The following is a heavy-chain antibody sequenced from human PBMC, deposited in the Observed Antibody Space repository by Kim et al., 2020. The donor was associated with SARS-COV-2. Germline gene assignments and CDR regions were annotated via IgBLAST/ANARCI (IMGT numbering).Heavy chain of an antibody. CDR2: TYYRSKWYN. CDR3: ARSEGIAVAGGLNYYYGMDV. Sequence: SQTLSLTCAISGDSVSSNSAAWHWIRQSPSRGLEWLGRTYYRSKWYNDYAVSVKSRITINPDTSKNQFSLQLNSVTPEDTAVYYCARSEGIAVAGGLNYYYGMDVWGQGTTVTVSS. V-gene: IGHV6-1*01. J-gene: IGHJ6*02. D-gene: IGHD6-19*01. CDR1: GDSVSSNSAA.